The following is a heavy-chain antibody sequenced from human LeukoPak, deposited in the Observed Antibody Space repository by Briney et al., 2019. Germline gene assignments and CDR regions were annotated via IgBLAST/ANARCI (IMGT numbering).Heavy chain of an antibody. J-gene: IGHJ4*02. CDR3: AKGTKSLLRFLEWLSY. Sequence: GESLKISCAASGFTFSSYGMHWVRQAPGKGLEWVAFIRYDGSNKYYADSVKGRFTISRDNSKNTLYLQMNSLRAEDTAVYYCAKGTKSLLRFLEWLSYWGQGTLVTVSS. V-gene: IGHV3-30*02. CDR2: IRYDGSNK. D-gene: IGHD3-3*01. CDR1: GFTFSSYG.